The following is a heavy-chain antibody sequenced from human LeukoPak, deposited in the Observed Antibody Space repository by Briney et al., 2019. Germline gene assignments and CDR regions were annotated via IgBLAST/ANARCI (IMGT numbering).Heavy chain of an antibody. CDR3: AADPYGWTGFDI. CDR2: IVGGSGNT. CDR1: GFTFTSYA. D-gene: IGHD6-19*01. V-gene: IGHV1-58*01. Sequence: ASVKVSCKASGFTFTSYALQWVRLARGQRLEWIGWIVGGSGNTNYAQKFQERVTITRDMSTSTAYMKLSSLRAEYTAVYYCAADPYGWTGFDIWGQGTMVTVSS. J-gene: IGHJ3*02.